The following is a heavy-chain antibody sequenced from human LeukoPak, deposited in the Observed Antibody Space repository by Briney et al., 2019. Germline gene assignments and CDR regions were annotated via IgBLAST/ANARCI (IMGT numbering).Heavy chain of an antibody. V-gene: IGHV1-2*06. CDR1: GYTFTGYY. J-gene: IGHJ1*01. Sequence: ASVKVSCKASGYTFTGYYMHWVRQAPGQGLEWMGRINPNSGGTNYAQKFQGRVTMTRDTSISTAYMELSSLRSDDTAVYYCATEIPGSGWYRNAEYFQHWGQGTLVTVSS. CDR3: ATEIPGSGWYRNAEYFQH. D-gene: IGHD6-19*01. CDR2: INPNSGGT.